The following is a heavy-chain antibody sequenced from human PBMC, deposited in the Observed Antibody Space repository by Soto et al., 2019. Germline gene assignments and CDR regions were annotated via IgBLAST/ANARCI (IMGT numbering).Heavy chain of an antibody. J-gene: IGHJ4*02. CDR3: ARDRPRYCSGGSCYQPGVFDY. CDR2: ISSSSSTI. Sequence: GGSLRLSCAASGFTFSSYSMNWVRQAPGKGLEWVSYISSSSSTIYYADSVKGRFTISRDNAKNSLYLQMNSLRAEDTAVYYCARDRPRYCSGGSCYQPGVFDYWGQGTLVTVSS. V-gene: IGHV3-48*01. CDR1: GFTFSSYS. D-gene: IGHD2-15*01.